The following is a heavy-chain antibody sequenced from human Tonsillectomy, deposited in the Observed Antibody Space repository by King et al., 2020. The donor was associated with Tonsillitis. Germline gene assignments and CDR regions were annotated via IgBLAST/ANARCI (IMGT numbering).Heavy chain of an antibody. CDR3: ASCYYGDFPYWYFDL. D-gene: IGHD4-17*01. V-gene: IGHV1-2*02. CDR2: INPNSGGT. CDR1: GYTFTGYY. Sequence: QLVQSGAEVKKPGASVKVSCKASGYTFTGYYMHWVRQAAGQGLEWMGWINPNSGGTNYAQKFQGRVTMTRDTSISTAYLELSRLRSDDTAVYYCASCYYGDFPYWYFDLWGRGTLVTVSS. J-gene: IGHJ2*01.